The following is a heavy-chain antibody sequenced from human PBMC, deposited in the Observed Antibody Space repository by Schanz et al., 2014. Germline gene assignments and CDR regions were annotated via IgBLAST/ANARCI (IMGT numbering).Heavy chain of an antibody. J-gene: IGHJ4*02. Sequence: EVQLVESGGGLVQPGGSLRLSCAASGFSISDHTMRWDRQAPGKGLEWVANIKEDGSETFYVDSVKGRFTITRDNAKNSLYLEMNSLRAEDTAVYYCAKDGGSSWNLDYWGQGTLVTVSS. V-gene: IGHV3-7*01. CDR3: AKDGGSSWNLDY. CDR1: GFSISDHT. CDR2: IKEDGSET. D-gene: IGHD6-13*01.